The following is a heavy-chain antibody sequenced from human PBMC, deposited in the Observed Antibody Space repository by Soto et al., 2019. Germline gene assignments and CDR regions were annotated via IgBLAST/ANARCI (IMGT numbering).Heavy chain of an antibody. CDR2: ILPVFGIM. CDR1: RGTFNTYP. Sequence: QVQLEQSGAEVKKPGSSVKVSCQTSRGTFNTYPISWMRQAPGQGLEWLGGILPVFGIMNYAQQFQDRLNVTADESTSSVYMELGGLTSEDTAVYFCARPPLRGRHYAFRSVPTASLYHYGLGVWGQGTTVIVSS. CDR3: ARPPLRGRHYAFRSVPTASLYHYGLGV. D-gene: IGHD3-3*01. V-gene: IGHV1-69*01. J-gene: IGHJ6*02.